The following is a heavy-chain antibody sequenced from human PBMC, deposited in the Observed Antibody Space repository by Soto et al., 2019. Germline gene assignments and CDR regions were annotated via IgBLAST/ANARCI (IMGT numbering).Heavy chain of an antibody. V-gene: IGHV4-30-2*01. J-gene: IGHJ6*02. CDR2: IYHSGIT. D-gene: IGHD3-10*01. Sequence: QLQLQESGSGLVKPSQTLSLTCAVSGASISSGGSSWSWIRQAPGTGLEWIGYIYHSGITNYNPSLTSRVTISVDKSQNQFSLSLSFVTAADTAVYYCARWLAVRGSYGLDVWGQGTTVTATS. CDR1: GASISSGGSS. CDR3: ARWLAVRGSYGLDV.